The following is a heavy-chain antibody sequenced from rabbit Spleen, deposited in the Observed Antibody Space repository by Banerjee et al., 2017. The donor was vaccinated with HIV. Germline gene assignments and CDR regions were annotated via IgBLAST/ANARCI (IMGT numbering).Heavy chain of an antibody. V-gene: IGHV1S40*01. CDR1: GVSFSSSYV. J-gene: IGHJ4*01. CDR3: ATDFYSLGYWRFKL. CDR2: INIGNGNK. Sequence: QSLEESGGDLVKPGASLTLTCTASGVSFSSSYVMSWVRQAPGKGLEWIGCINIGNGNKWYASWVNGRFTISKTSSTTVTLQMTSLTAADTATYFCATDFYSLGYWRFKLWGPGTLVTVS. D-gene: IGHD1-1*01.